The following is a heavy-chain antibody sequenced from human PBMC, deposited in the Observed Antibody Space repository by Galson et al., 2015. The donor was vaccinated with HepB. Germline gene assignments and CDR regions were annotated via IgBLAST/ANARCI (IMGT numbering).Heavy chain of an antibody. CDR1: GATFSHYG. CDR3: TRDGSGSRPESYFDY. V-gene: IGHV3-33*01. J-gene: IGHJ4*02. CDR2: IWADGTKK. Sequence: SLRLSCAVSGATFSHYGMHWVRQAPGKGLEWVAGIWADGTKKFYAESVQGRFTISRDNSKNILYLQMDSLRVEDTAAYFCTRDGSGSRPESYFDYWGRGTLVTVSS. D-gene: IGHD1-26*01.